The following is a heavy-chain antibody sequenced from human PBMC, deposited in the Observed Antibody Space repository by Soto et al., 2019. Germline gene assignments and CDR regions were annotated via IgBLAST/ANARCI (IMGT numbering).Heavy chain of an antibody. CDR2: ISGSGGST. Sequence: GGSLRLSCAASGFTFSSYAMSWVRQAPGKGLEWVSAISGSGGSTYYADSVKGRFTISRDNSKNTLYLQMNSLRAEDTAVYYCATTTEGRGYSYGYNDYWGQGTLVTVSS. CDR1: GFTFSSYA. V-gene: IGHV3-23*01. D-gene: IGHD5-18*01. CDR3: ATTTEGRGYSYGYNDY. J-gene: IGHJ4*02.